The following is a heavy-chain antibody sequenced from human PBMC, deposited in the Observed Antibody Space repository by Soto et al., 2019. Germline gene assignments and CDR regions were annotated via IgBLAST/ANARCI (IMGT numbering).Heavy chain of an antibody. Sequence: GESLKISCKGSGYSFTSYWIGWVRQMPGKGLEWMGIIYPGDSDTRYSPSFQGQVTISADKSISTAYLQWSSLKASDTAMYYCASLLGGIYYYHGIDVWGQGTQVTVSS. D-gene: IGHD3-16*01. CDR2: IYPGDSDT. CDR1: GYSFTSYW. CDR3: ASLLGGIYYYHGIDV. J-gene: IGHJ6*02. V-gene: IGHV5-51*01.